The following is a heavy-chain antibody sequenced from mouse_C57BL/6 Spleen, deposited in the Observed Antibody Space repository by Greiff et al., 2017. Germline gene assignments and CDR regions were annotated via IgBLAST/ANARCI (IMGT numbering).Heavy chain of an antibody. D-gene: IGHD2-3*01. CDR1: GYTFTDYY. V-gene: IGHV1-76*01. CDR2: IYPGSGNT. Sequence: QVQLKESGAELVRPGASVKLSCKASGYTFTDYYINWVKQRPGQGLEWIARIYPGSGNTYYNEKFKGKATLTAEKSSSTAYMQLSSLTSEDSAVYFCARKGVYDGLDYWGQGTTLTVSS. CDR3: ARKGVYDGLDY. J-gene: IGHJ2*01.